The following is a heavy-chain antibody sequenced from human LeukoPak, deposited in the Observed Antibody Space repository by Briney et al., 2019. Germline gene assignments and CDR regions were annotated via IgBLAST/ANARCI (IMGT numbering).Heavy chain of an antibody. CDR3: ARGGKFGELLYPPTD. J-gene: IGHJ4*02. V-gene: IGHV3-11*01. CDR2: ISSSGSTI. Sequence: GGSLSPSCAASGFTFSDYYMSWIRQAPGKGLEWVSYISSSGSTIYYADSVKGRFTITRDNAKNSLYLQMNSLRAEDTAVYYCARGGKFGELLYPPTDWGQATLVTLSS. D-gene: IGHD3-10*01. CDR1: GFTFSDYY.